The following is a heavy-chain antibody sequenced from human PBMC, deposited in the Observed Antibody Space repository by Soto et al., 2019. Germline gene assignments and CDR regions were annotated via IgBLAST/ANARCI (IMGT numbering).Heavy chain of an antibody. CDR2: ISYDGSNK. CDR1: GFTFSSYA. V-gene: IGHV3-30-3*01. J-gene: IGHJ4*02. Sequence: QVQLVESGGGVVQPGRSLRLSCAASGFTFSSYAMHWVRQAPGKGLKWVAVISYDGSNKYYADSVKGRFTISRDNSKNTLYLQMNSLRAEDTAVYYCARDPSPRIVGAPASWGQGTLVTVSS. CDR3: ARDPSPRIVGAPAS. D-gene: IGHD1-26*01.